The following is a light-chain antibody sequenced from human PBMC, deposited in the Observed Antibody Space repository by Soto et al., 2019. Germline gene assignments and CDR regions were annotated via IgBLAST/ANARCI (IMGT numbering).Light chain of an antibody. V-gene: IGKV1-5*03. J-gene: IGKJ1*01. CDR3: QQYKSYSPT. CDR1: QSISSW. Sequence: DIQMTQSPSTLSASVGDRVTITCRASQSISSWLAWYQQKPGKPPKLLIYKASSLESGVPSRFSGSGSGTEFTLTISSLQPDDFATYYCQQYKSYSPTFGQGTKVEIK. CDR2: KAS.